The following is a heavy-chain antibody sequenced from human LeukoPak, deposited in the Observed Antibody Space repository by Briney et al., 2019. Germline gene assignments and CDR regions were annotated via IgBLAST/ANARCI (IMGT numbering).Heavy chain of an antibody. V-gene: IGHV3-7*01. D-gene: IGHD1-26*01. CDR2: IKRDGSEK. Sequence: GGSLRLSCAASGFTFSSYWMSWVRQAPGKGLEWVANIKRDGSEKYYVDSVKGRFTISRDNAKNSLYLQMNSLRAEDTAVYYCAREELLGAYYYYGMDVWGQGTTVTVSS. CDR3: AREELLGAYYYYGMDV. J-gene: IGHJ6*02. CDR1: GFTFSSYW.